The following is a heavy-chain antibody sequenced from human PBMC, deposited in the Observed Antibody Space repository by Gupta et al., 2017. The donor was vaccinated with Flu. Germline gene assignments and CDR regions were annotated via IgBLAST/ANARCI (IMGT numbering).Heavy chain of an antibody. J-gene: IGHJ6*02. V-gene: IGHV4-59*01. CDR3: ARDKGSIAARPYYYYGMDV. Sequence: QVQLQESGPGLVKPSETLSLTCTVSGGSISSYYWSWLRQPPGKGLEWIGNIYYDGSTNYNPSLESRVTISVDTSKNQFSLRLSSVTAADTAVYYCARDKGSIAARPYYYYGMDVWGQGTTVTVSS. D-gene: IGHD6-6*01. CDR1: GGSISSYY. CDR2: IYYDGST.